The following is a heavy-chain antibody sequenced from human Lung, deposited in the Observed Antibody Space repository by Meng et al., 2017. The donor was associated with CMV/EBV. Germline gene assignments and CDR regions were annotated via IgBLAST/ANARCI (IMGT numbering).Heavy chain of an antibody. CDR1: GGTFSSYA. Sequence: SVKVSXKASGGTFSSYAISWVRQAPGQGLEWMGGIIPIFGTANYAQKFQGRVTITTDESTSTAYMELSSLRSEDTAVYYCASTTAYCSSTSLDTYFDYWGQGXLVTVSS. D-gene: IGHD2-2*01. CDR3: ASTTAYCSSTSLDTYFDY. J-gene: IGHJ4*02. CDR2: IIPIFGTA. V-gene: IGHV1-69*05.